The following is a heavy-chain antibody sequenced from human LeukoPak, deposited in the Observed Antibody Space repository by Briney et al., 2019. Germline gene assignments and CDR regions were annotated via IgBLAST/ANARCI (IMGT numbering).Heavy chain of an antibody. J-gene: IGHJ1*01. CDR2: INPSGGST. V-gene: IGHV1-46*01. Sequence: GASVKVSCKASGYTFTSYYMHWVRQAPGQGLEWMGIINPSGGSTSYAQKFQGRVTMTRDTSTSTVYMELSSLRSEDTGVYYCASPGYSSGWSRAEYFQHWGQGTLVTVSS. D-gene: IGHD6-19*01. CDR1: GYTFTSYY. CDR3: ASPGYSSGWSRAEYFQH.